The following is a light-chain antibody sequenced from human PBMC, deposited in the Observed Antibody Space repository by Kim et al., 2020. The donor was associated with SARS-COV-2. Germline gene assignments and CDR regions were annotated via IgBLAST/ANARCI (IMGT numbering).Light chain of an antibody. V-gene: IGKV1D-16*01. Sequence: ASLGDRITITCRASQDISRWLAWYQQKPETAPKPLIYGTYSLHSGVPSRFSGSGSGTTFILTISSLQPEDFAIYYCQQYYSYPVTFGGGTKVDIK. CDR2: GTY. J-gene: IGKJ4*01. CDR1: QDISRW. CDR3: QQYYSYPVT.